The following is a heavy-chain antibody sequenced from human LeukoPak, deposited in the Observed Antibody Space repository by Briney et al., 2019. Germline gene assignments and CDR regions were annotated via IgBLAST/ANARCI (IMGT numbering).Heavy chain of an antibody. CDR2: IYYSGST. J-gene: IGHJ4*02. CDR3: ARGGMGSYDSSGYPDY. V-gene: IGHV4-59*01. Sequence: SETLSLTCTVSGGSISSYYWSWIRQPPGKGLEWIGYIYYSGSTNYNPSLKSRVTISVDTSENQFSLKLSSVTAADTAVYYCARGGMGSYDSSGYPDYWGQGTLVTVSS. D-gene: IGHD3-22*01. CDR1: GGSISSYY.